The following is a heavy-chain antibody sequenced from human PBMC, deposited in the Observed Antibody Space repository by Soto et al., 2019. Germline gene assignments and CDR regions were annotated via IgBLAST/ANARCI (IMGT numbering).Heavy chain of an antibody. CDR2: ISPAGTNQ. CDR1: GFIFSDYA. Sequence: GGSLRLSCVASGFIFSDYAMHWARQAPGKGLEWVALISPAGTNQYYADSAKGRFTISRDNSKNTLYLQMNSLRPEDTGLYYCANRNGVYDYWGQGTLVTVSS. J-gene: IGHJ4*02. D-gene: IGHD2-8*01. V-gene: IGHV3-30-3*01. CDR3: ANRNGVYDY.